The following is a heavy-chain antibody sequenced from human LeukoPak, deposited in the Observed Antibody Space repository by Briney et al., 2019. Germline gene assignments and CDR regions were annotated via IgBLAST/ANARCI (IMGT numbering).Heavy chain of an antibody. J-gene: IGHJ3*01. CDR1: GFTVSSNY. D-gene: IGHD6-13*01. CDR3: ARGLGIAAAGPEDY. CDR2: IYSGGST. Sequence: GGSLRLSCAASGFTVSSNYMSWVRQAPGRGLEWVSVIYSGGSTYYADSVKGRFTISRDNSKNTLYLQMNSLRAEDTAVYYCARGLGIAAAGPEDYWGQGTMVTVSS. V-gene: IGHV3-53*01.